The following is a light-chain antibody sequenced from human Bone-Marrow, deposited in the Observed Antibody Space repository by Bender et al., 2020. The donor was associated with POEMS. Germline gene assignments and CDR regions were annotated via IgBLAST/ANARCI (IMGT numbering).Light chain of an antibody. CDR2: INN. CDR3: QSYDSSLSGL. CDR1: SSNIGTNP. Sequence: QSVLTQPPSASGTPGQRVTISCSGSSSNIGTNPVNWYQQLPGTAPKLLIYINNQRPSGVPDRFSGSKSGTSASLAITGLQPDDEGDYYCQSYDSSLSGLFGGGTKLTVL. J-gene: IGLJ3*02. V-gene: IGLV1-44*01.